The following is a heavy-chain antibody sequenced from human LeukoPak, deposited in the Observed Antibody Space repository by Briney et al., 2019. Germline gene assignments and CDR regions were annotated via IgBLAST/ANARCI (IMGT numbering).Heavy chain of an antibody. CDR1: GYTFTSYG. D-gene: IGHD5-12*01. V-gene: IGHV1-18*01. J-gene: IGHJ6*02. CDR2: ISAYNGNT. CDR3: ARDRSGATTSKIYYYYGMDV. Sequence: ASVKVSCKASGYTFTSYGISWVRQAPGQGLEWMGWISAYNGNTNYAQKLQGRVTMTTDTSTSTAYMELRSLRSDDTAVYYCARDRSGATTSKIYYYYGMDVWGQGTTVTVSS.